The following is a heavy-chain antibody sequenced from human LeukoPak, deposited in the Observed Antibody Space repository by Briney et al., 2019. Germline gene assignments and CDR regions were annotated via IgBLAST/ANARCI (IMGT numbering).Heavy chain of an antibody. CDR3: ARSKYFDY. CDR2: ISSSSSTI. Sequence: GGSLRLSCAASGFTFSSYSMNWVRQAPGKGLEWVSYISSSSSTIYYADSVKGRFTISRDNGKNSLYLQMNSLRAEDTAVYYCARSKYFDYWGQGTLVTASS. CDR1: GFTFSSYS. J-gene: IGHJ4*02. V-gene: IGHV3-48*01.